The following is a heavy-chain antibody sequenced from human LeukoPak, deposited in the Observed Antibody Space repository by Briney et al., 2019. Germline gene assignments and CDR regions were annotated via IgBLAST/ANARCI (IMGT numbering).Heavy chain of an antibody. J-gene: IGHJ4*02. V-gene: IGHV1-24*01. CDR2: FDPEDGET. Sequence: ASVKVSSKVSGYTLTELSMHWVRQAPGKGLEWMGGFDPEDGETIYAQKFQGRVTMTEDTSTDTAYMELSSLRSEDTAVYYCATDGPLGDWNDSEGVGYWGQGTLVTVSS. CDR3: ATDGPLGDWNDSEGVGY. D-gene: IGHD1-1*01. CDR1: GYTLTELS.